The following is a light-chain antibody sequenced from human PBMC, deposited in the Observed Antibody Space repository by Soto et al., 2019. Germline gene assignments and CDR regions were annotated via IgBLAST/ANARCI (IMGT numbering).Light chain of an antibody. J-gene: IGLJ1*01. Sequence: QSVLPQPASVYGSPGQSITISCTGTSSDVGGYNYVSWYQQHPVKAPKLMIYDVTNRPSGVSGRFSGSKSGNTASLTISGLQAEDEADYYCSSYTSSSTPYVFGTGTKVTVL. CDR1: SSDVGGYNY. CDR2: DVT. V-gene: IGLV2-14*01. CDR3: SSYTSSSTPYV.